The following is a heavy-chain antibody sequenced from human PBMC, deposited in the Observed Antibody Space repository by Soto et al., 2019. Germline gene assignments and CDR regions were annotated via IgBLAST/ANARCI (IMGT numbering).Heavy chain of an antibody. Sequence: PSETLSLTCAVYGGSFSGYYWSWIRQPPGKGLEWIGEINHSGSTNYNPSLKSRVTISVDTSKNQFSLKLSSVTAADTAVYYCARRGLGASISYYYGMDVWGQGTTVTVSS. D-gene: IGHD1-26*01. CDR3: ARRGLGASISYYYGMDV. CDR2: INHSGST. CDR1: GGSFSGYY. J-gene: IGHJ6*02. V-gene: IGHV4-34*01.